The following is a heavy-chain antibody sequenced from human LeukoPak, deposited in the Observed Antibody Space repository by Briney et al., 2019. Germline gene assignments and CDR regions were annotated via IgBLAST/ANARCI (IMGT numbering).Heavy chain of an antibody. CDR1: GVSISSYY. Sequence: SETLSLTCTVSGVSISSYYWSWIRQPPGKGLEWIGYVYYSGSTNYNPSLKSRVTISVDTSKNQFSLKLSSVTAADTAVYYCARFKSYYYGMDVWGQGTTVTVSS. V-gene: IGHV4-59*08. CDR3: ARFKSYYYGMDV. J-gene: IGHJ6*02. CDR2: VYYSGST.